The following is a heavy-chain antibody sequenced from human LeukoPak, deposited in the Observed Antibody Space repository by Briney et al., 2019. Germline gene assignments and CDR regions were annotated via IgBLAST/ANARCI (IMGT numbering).Heavy chain of an antibody. CDR3: AKDLRVIYASGTFYYRYMDV. D-gene: IGHD3-10*01. CDR2: IYYSGST. Sequence: PSETLSLTCAVYGVSFSGYYWSWIRQPPGKGLEWIGSIYYSGSTYYNPSLKSRVTISVDTSKNQFSLKLSSVTAADTAVYYCAKDLRVIYASGTFYYRYMDVWGTGTTVIISS. V-gene: IGHV4-34*01. CDR1: GVSFSGYY. J-gene: IGHJ6*03.